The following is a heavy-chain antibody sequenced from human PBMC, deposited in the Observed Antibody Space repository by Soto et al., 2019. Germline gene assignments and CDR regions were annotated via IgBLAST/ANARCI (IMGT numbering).Heavy chain of an antibody. CDR2: IIPILGIA. CDR1: GGTFSSYT. D-gene: IGHD2-15*01. Sequence: QVQLVQSGAEVKKPGSSVKVSCKASGGTFSSYTISWVRQAPGRGLEWMGRIIPILGIANYAQKFQGRVTITADKSTSTAYMELSSLRSEDTAVYYCARNRCSGGSCAYWYFDLWGRGTLVTVSS. V-gene: IGHV1-69*02. J-gene: IGHJ2*01. CDR3: ARNRCSGGSCAYWYFDL.